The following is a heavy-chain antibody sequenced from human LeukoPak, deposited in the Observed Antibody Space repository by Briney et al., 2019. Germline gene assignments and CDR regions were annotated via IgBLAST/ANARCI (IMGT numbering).Heavy chain of an antibody. V-gene: IGHV1-69*04. CDR3: ARGAMVGYDFWSGVNWFDP. Sequence: SVKISCKASGGTFSSYAISWVRQAPGQGLEWMGRIIPIFGIANYAQKFQGRVTITADKSTSTAYMELSSLRSEDTAVYYCARGAMVGYDFWSGVNWFDPWGQGTLVTVSS. D-gene: IGHD3-3*01. CDR2: IIPIFGIA. CDR1: GGTFSSYA. J-gene: IGHJ5*02.